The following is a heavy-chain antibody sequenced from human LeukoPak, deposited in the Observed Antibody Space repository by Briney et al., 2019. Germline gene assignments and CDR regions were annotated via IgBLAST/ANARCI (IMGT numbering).Heavy chain of an antibody. CDR1: GGSTSGGNYY. CDR3: ARLGAGPTYYDFWSGYSSFYFDY. Sequence: SETLSLTCIVSGGSTSGGNYYWGWIRQPPGKGLEWIGGISSSGNTYYNPSLKSRITISIDTSKNHFSLKLSSVTATDTAVYYCARLGAGPTYYDFWSGYSSFYFDYWGQGTLVTVSS. V-gene: IGHV4-39*02. D-gene: IGHD3-3*01. J-gene: IGHJ4*02. CDR2: ISSSGNT.